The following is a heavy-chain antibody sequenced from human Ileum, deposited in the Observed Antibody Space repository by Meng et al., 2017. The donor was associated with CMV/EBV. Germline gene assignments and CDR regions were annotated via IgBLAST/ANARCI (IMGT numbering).Heavy chain of an antibody. CDR2: IYHSGST. D-gene: IGHD6-6*01. CDR3: ARIRGSSVLDY. J-gene: IGHJ4*02. CDR1: NDYISSYY. Sequence: GSLRLSCTVSNDYISSYYWTWIRQPPGKGLEWIGCIYHSGSTNYNPSLKSRVTMSIDTSKKQFSLKLTSVTAADTAVYYCARIRGSSVLDYWGQGTLVTVSS. V-gene: IGHV4-59*01.